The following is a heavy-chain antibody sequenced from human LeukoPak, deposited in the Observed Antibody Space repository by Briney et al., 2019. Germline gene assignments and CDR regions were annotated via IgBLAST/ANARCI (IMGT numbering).Heavy chain of an antibody. D-gene: IGHD6-13*01. V-gene: IGHV1-2*02. CDR1: GYTFTGYY. CDR3: ARDWGRGSTWCDY. CDR2: INPNSGGT. J-gene: IGHJ4*02. Sequence: ASLKVSCKASGYTFTGYYIHSVRQAPGQGVGWMRWINPNSGGTNYAQTFQGRVTMTRDTSIRTAYMELYRLISDDTAVYYCARDWGRGSTWCDYWGQGTLVTVSS.